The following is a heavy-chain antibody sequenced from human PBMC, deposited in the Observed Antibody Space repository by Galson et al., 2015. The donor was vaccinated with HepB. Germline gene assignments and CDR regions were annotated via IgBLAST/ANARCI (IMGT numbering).Heavy chain of an antibody. V-gene: IGHV1-46*04. J-gene: IGHJ6*02. CDR2: INPSGGST. D-gene: IGHD6-19*01. Sequence: SVKVSCKASGYTFTSYYMHWVRQAPGQGLEWMGIINPSGGSTSYAQKLQGRVTMTRDTSTSTVYMELSSLRSEDTAVYYCARGGIAVAGPKGYYYYGMDVWGQGTTVTVSS. CDR3: ARGGIAVAGPKGYYYYGMDV. CDR1: GYTFTSYY.